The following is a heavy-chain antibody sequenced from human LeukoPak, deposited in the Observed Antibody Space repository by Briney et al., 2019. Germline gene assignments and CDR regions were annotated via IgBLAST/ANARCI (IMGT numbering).Heavy chain of an antibody. CDR3: ARAAYYYDSSGYTYLDY. Sequence: GGSLRLSCAASGFTFDDYGMSWVRQAPGKGLEWVSGINWNGGSTGYADSVKGRFTISRDNAENSLYLQMNSLRAEDTALYYCARAAYYYDSSGYTYLDYWGQGTLVTVSS. CDR1: GFTFDDYG. D-gene: IGHD3-22*01. J-gene: IGHJ4*02. CDR2: INWNGGST. V-gene: IGHV3-20*04.